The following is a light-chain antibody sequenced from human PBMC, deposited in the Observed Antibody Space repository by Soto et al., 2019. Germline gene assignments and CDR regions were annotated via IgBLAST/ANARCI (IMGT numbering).Light chain of an antibody. V-gene: IGKV3-20*01. CDR2: GAS. CDR1: QSVSSSF. CDR3: QQYDNSPVT. Sequence: EIVLTQSQGTLSLSPGERATLSCRASQSVSSSFLAWYQQKPGQAPRLLIYGASSRATGIPDRFSGSGSGTDFTLTISRMEPEDFAVYYCQQYDNSPVTFGQGTKVEIK. J-gene: IGKJ1*01.